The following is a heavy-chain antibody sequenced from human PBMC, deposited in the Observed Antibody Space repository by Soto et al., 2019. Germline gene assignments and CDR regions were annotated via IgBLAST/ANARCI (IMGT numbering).Heavy chain of an antibody. Sequence: ASVKVSCKASGGTFSSYAISWVRQAPGQGLEWMGGIIPIFGTANYAQKFQGRVTITADESTSTAYMELSSLRSEDTAVYYCAKRPGIAATEPYYYGMDVWGQGTTVTVSS. CDR3: AKRPGIAATEPYYYGMDV. J-gene: IGHJ6*02. CDR2: IIPIFGTA. D-gene: IGHD6-13*01. V-gene: IGHV1-69*13. CDR1: GGTFSSYA.